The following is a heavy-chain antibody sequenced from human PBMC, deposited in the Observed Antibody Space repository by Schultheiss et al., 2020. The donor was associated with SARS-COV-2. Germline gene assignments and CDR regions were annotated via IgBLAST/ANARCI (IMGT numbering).Heavy chain of an antibody. J-gene: IGHJ4*02. CDR3: ARAPHFDWYYYFDY. CDR2: INHSGST. V-gene: IGHV4-34*01. D-gene: IGHD3-9*01. Sequence: SETLSLTCTVSGGSISLYYWSWIRQPPGKGLEWIGEINHSGSTNYNPSLKSRVTISVDTSKNQFSLKLSSVTAADTAVYYCARAPHFDWYYYFDYWGQGTLVTVSS. CDR1: GGSISLYY.